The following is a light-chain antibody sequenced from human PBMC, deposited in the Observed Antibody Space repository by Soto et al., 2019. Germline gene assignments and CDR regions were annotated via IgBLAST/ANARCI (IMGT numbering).Light chain of an antibody. CDR1: QSISNS. CDR3: QQTYCAPLS. J-gene: IGKJ4*02. V-gene: IGKV1-39*01. Sequence: DIQMTQSPSSLSASVGVRVSITCRASQSISNSLNWYQQKPGKAPNLLIYAASNLQGGVPSRFTGSGSGTDFTLSIGSLQPEDFATCYCQQTYCAPLSFGGGTMVDIK. CDR2: AAS.